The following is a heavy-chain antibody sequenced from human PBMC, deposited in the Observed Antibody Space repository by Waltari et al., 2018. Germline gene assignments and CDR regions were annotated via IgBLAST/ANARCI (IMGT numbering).Heavy chain of an antibody. CDR3: AREKGPYHYYAMDV. V-gene: IGHV3-66*02. D-gene: IGHD3-16*01. Sequence: VQLQESGPGLVKPSEPLSLTCAVSGYSISSGYYWGWIRQPPGKGLEWVSVIYSGGSRYFADSVKGRFTISRDNSKNMLYLQMDSLRAEDTAVYYCAREKGPYHYYAMDVWGQGTTVTVSS. J-gene: IGHJ6*02. CDR2: IYSGGSR. CDR1: GYSISSGYY.